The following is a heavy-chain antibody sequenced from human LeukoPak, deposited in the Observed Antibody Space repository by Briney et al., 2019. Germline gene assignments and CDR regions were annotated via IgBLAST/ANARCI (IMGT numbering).Heavy chain of an antibody. CDR3: ATHGSAHYYMDV. CDR1: RFTFSSYS. Sequence: GGSLRLSCAASRFTFSSYSMNWVRQAPGKGLEWVSSISSSSSYIYYADSVKGRFTISRDNSKNTLHLQMNSLRAEDTAVYYCATHGSAHYYMDVWGKGTTVTISS. D-gene: IGHD2-2*03. J-gene: IGHJ6*03. V-gene: IGHV3-21*04. CDR2: ISSSSSYI.